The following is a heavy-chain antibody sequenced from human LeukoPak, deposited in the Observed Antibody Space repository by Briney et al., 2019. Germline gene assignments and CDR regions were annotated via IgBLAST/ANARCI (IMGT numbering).Heavy chain of an antibody. J-gene: IGHJ4*02. CDR3: AVGGSYGDY. CDR1: GYTFTYRY. CDR2: ITPFNGNT. Sequence: ASVKVSCKASGYTFTYRYLHWVRQAPGQALEWMGWITPFNGNTNYAQKFQDRVTITRDGSMSTAYMELSSLRSEDTAVYYCAVGGSYGDYWGQGTLVTVSS. V-gene: IGHV1-45*02. D-gene: IGHD1-26*01.